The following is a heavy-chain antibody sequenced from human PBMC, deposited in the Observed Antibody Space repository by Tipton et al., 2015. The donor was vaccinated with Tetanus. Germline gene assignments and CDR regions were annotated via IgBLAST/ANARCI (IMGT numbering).Heavy chain of an antibody. J-gene: IGHJ4*02. D-gene: IGHD3-22*01. V-gene: IGHV3-33*03. CDR3: AKGAWEYYYDSSGYGPYYFDY. CDR1: GFTFSSYD. CDR2: MWYDGSNT. Sequence: RSLRLSCAASGFTFSSYDMHWVRQAPGKGLEWVAVMWYDGSNTFYADSVKGRFTISRDKSKNTLYLQMNSLRAEDTAVYYCAKGAWEYYYDSSGYGPYYFDYWGQGTLVTVSS.